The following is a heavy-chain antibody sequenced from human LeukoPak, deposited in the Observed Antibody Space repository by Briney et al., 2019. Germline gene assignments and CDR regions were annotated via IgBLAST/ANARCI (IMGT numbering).Heavy chain of an antibody. Sequence: SQTLSLTCAISGDSVSSSGVAWNWIRQSPSRCLEWLGRAYYASQWSNEYALSVKSRITINPNTSKNQFSLQLTSVTPEDTAGYYCTRGRNSAFVYWGQGTLFTVSS. CDR2: AYYASQWSN. CDR1: GDSVSSSGVA. J-gene: IGHJ4*02. CDR3: TRGRNSAFVY. D-gene: IGHD1-14*01. V-gene: IGHV6-1*01.